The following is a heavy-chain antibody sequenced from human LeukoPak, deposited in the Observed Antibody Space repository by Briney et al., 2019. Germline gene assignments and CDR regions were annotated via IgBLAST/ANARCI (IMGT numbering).Heavy chain of an antibody. CDR1: GYTFTGYY. V-gene: IGHV1-2*02. Sequence: ASVKVSCKASGYTFTGYYMHWVRQAPGQGLEWMGWINPNSGGTNYAQKFQGRVTMTRDTSISTAYVELSRLRSDDTAVYYCASAYSSSSYYYMDVWGKGTTVTVSS. CDR2: INPNSGGT. J-gene: IGHJ6*03. CDR3: ASAYSSSSYYYMDV. D-gene: IGHD6-6*01.